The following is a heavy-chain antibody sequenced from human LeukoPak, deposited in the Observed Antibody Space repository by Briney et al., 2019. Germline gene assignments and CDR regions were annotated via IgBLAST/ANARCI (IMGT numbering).Heavy chain of an antibody. Sequence: SETLCLTCTVPGDSISSSTYYWGWLRQPPGKGLEWIGSIYCTRTTYYNPSFKSRVTISVDTSKNQFSLKLSSVTAADTAVYYCARGMRTFDYWGQGTLVTVSS. CDR3: ARGMRTFDY. V-gene: IGHV4-39*01. CDR2: IYCTRTT. J-gene: IGHJ4*02. CDR1: GDSISSSTYY.